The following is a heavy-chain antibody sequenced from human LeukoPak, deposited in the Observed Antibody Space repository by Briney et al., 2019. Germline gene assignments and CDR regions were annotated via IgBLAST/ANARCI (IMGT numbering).Heavy chain of an antibody. Sequence: HPGGSLRLSCAASGFTVSSNYMSWGRQAPGKGLEWVSVIYSGGSTYYADSVKGRFTISRDNSKNTLYLQMNSLRAEDTAVYYCARGSRTTGTTSGLFYWGQGTLVTVSS. D-gene: IGHD1-1*01. V-gene: IGHV3-53*01. CDR1: GFTVSSNY. CDR3: ARGSRTTGTTSGLFY. CDR2: IYSGGST. J-gene: IGHJ4*02.